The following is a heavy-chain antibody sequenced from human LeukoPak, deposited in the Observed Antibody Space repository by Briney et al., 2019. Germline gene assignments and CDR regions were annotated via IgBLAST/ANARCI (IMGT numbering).Heavy chain of an antibody. Sequence: GGSLRLSCVASGFTFSTSTMSWVRQAPQKGLEWVSAITGSGGNTYHVDSVKGRFTISRDNSKNTVYLEMRSLRVDDTAIYYCAKDRDSSGWYGDAFEVWGQGTTVSVSS. V-gene: IGHV3-23*01. D-gene: IGHD6-19*01. CDR3: AKDRDSSGWYGDAFEV. CDR2: ITGSGGNT. J-gene: IGHJ3*01. CDR1: GFTFSTST.